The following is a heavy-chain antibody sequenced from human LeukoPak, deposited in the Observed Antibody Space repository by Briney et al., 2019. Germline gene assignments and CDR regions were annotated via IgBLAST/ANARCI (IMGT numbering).Heavy chain of an antibody. CDR1: GYTFTSYG. J-gene: IGHJ5*02. V-gene: IGHV1-18*01. D-gene: IGHD3-9*01. CDR3: ARGAYWGLYYDILTGYYWLDP. Sequence: ASVKVSCKASGYTFTSYGISWVRQAPGQGPEWMGWISAYNGNTNYAQKLQGRVTITRNTSISTAYMELSSLRSEDTAVYYCARGAYWGLYYDILTGYYWLDPWGQGTLVTVSS. CDR2: ISAYNGNT.